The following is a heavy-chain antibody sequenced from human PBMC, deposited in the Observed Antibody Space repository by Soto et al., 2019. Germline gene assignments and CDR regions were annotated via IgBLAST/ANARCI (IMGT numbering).Heavy chain of an antibody. CDR2: IYYSGST. CDR1: GGSISSGGYY. CDR3: ARDHGDSYALYGMDV. V-gene: IGHV4-31*03. D-gene: IGHD2-21*02. J-gene: IGHJ6*02. Sequence: KPSETLSLTCTVSGGSISSGGYYWSWIRQHPGKGLEWIGYIYYSGSTYYNPSLKSRVTISVDTSKNQFSLKLSSVTAADTAVYYCARDHGDSYALYGMDVWGQGTTVTVSS.